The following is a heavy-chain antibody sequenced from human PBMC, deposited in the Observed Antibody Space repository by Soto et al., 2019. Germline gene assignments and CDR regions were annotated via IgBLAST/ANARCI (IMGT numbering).Heavy chain of an antibody. D-gene: IGHD3-10*01. CDR3: ARAVTWGLDV. Sequence: EVQLVESGGGLVQPGGSLRLSCAASGFTFSLYSMSWVRQAPGKGLEWVSYISRSSTGIHYADSVKGRFTISRDDATNSMHLQMNSLRGGDTAVDYCARAVTWGLDVWGQGTTVSISS. V-gene: IGHV3-48*01. J-gene: IGHJ6*02. CDR1: GFTFSLYS. CDR2: ISRSSTGI.